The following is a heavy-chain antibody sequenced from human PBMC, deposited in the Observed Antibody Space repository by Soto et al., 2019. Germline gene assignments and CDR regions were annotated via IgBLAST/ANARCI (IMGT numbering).Heavy chain of an antibody. D-gene: IGHD6-19*01. CDR2: ISHSDHST. CDR3: AKRGGDSGWGDFDP. Sequence: EVQLLESGGGLVQPGGSLRLSCAASGFPFSRCAMNWVRQAPGKGLEWVSTISHSDHSTYYADSVKGRFTVSRDNSENKLYLQMNSVRGEDTAIYYCAKRGGDSGWGDFDPWDQGTVVTVSS. V-gene: IGHV3-23*01. CDR1: GFPFSRCA. J-gene: IGHJ5*02.